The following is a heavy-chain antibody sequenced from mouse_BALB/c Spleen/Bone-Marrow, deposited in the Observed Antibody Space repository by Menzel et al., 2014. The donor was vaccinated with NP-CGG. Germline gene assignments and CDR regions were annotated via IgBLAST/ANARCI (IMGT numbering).Heavy chain of an antibody. D-gene: IGHD1-1*01. Sequence: VNLMESARGLVAPSQSLSITSTASVFSLSRYSVLSVSQPPGSGLEWLGMIWGGGNTDYNSALKSRLSITKDNSKSQVFLKMNSLQTDDTAMYYCARFISTGTMDGWGQGTSVTVSS. CDR3: ARFISTGTMDG. CDR1: VFSLSRYS. CDR2: IWGGGNT. J-gene: IGHJ4*01. V-gene: IGHV2-6-4*01.